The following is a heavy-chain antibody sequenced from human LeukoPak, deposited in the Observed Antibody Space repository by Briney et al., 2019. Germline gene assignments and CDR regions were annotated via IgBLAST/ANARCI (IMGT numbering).Heavy chain of an antibody. V-gene: IGHV4-59*01. CDR3: ASSVEMATIDAFDI. Sequence: TSETLSLTCTVSGGSISSYYWSWIRQPPGKGLEWIGYIYYSGSTNYNPSLKSRVPIAVDTSKNQFSLKLSSVTAADTAVYYCASSVEMATIDAFDIWGQGTMVTVSS. CDR2: IYYSGST. D-gene: IGHD5-24*01. CDR1: GGSISSYY. J-gene: IGHJ3*02.